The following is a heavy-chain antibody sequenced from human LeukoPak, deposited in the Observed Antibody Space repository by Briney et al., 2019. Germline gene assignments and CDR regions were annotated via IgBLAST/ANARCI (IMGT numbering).Heavy chain of an antibody. CDR2: IYYSGST. V-gene: IGHV4-39*07. CDR1: GGSISSSSYY. D-gene: IGHD3-9*01. CDR3: ARDRTLNYDILTGRPIYYYGMDV. J-gene: IGHJ6*02. Sequence: SETLSLTCTVSGGSISSSSYYWGWIRQPPGKGLEWIGSIYYSGSTYYNPSLKSRVTISVDTSKNQFSLKLSSVTAADTAVYYCARDRTLNYDILTGRPIYYYGMDVWGQGTTVTVSS.